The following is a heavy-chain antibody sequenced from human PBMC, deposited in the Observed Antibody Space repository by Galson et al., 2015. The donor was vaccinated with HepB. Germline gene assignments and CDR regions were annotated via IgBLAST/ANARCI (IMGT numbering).Heavy chain of an antibody. Sequence: SLRLSCAASGFTFSSYAMHWVRQAPGKGLEWVAVISYDGSNKYYADSVKGRFTISRDNSKNTLYLQMNSLRAEDTAVYYCARDAMMIAAAGTLYYYYGMDVWGQGTTVTVSS. D-gene: IGHD6-13*01. CDR2: ISYDGSNK. V-gene: IGHV3-30-3*01. J-gene: IGHJ6*02. CDR3: ARDAMMIAAAGTLYYYYGMDV. CDR1: GFTFSSYA.